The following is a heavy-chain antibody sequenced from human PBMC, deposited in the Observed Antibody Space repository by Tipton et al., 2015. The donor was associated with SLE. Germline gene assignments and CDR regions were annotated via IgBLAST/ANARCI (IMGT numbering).Heavy chain of an antibody. D-gene: IGHD2-8*01. CDR1: GGSISDYY. V-gene: IGHV4-59*01. Sequence: TLSLTCAVYGGSISDYYWSWIRQPPGKGLEWIGYISDSGSTNYNPSLKSRVTISVDTSKNQFSLKLSSVTAADTALYYCARVLGSRYCTNGVCSSPFYYYYYMDVWGKGTSVTVSS. CDR3: ARVLGSRYCTNGVCSSPFYYYYYMDV. J-gene: IGHJ6*03. CDR2: ISDSGST.